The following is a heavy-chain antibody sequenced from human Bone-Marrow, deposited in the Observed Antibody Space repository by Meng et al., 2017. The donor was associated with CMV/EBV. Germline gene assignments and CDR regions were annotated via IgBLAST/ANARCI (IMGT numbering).Heavy chain of an antibody. Sequence: ASVKVSCKASGYTFTGYYMHWVRQAPGQGLEWMGWINPNSGGTNYAQKFQGRVTITADKSTSTAYMELSSLRSEDTAVYYCARDSRLGPRWGQGTLVTVSS. CDR1: GYTFTGYY. CDR3: ARDSRLGPR. J-gene: IGHJ4*02. CDR2: INPNSGGT. D-gene: IGHD3-16*01. V-gene: IGHV1-2*02.